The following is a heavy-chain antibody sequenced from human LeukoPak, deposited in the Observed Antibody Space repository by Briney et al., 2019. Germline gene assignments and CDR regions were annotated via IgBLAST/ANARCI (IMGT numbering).Heavy chain of an antibody. Sequence: SETLSLTCTVSGGSISSYYWSWIRQPPGKGLEWIGYIYYSGSTNYNPSLKSRVTISVDTSKNQFSLKLSSVTAADTAVYYCASPSKLVISRGGFDIWGQGTVVTVSA. CDR2: IYYSGST. CDR1: GGSISSYY. D-gene: IGHD3-22*01. J-gene: IGHJ3*02. V-gene: IGHV4-59*01. CDR3: ASPSKLVISRGGFDI.